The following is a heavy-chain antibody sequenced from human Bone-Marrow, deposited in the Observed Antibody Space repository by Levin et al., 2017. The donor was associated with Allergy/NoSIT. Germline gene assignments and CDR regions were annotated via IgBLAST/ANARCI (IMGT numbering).Heavy chain of an antibody. D-gene: IGHD2-15*01. J-gene: IGHJ4*02. Sequence: QPGGSLRLSCAASGFTFSSYEMNWVRQAPGKGLEWVSYISSSGSTIYYADSVKGRFTISRDNAKNSLYLQMNSLRAEDTAVYYCASELAVAAIPGNYWGQGTLVTVSS. V-gene: IGHV3-48*03. CDR1: GFTFSSYE. CDR2: ISSSGSTI. CDR3: ASELAVAAIPGNY.